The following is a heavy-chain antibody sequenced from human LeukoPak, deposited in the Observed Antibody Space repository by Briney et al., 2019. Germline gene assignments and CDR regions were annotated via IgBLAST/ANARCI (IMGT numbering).Heavy chain of an antibody. V-gene: IGHV3-48*03. CDR1: GFSLRSSE. CDR2: INSADNVE. J-gene: IGHJ3*02. Sequence: GGSLRLSCAASGFSLRSSEMNWVRQAPGKGPEWVAHINSADNVEYYTDSVRGRFTMSRDNAKDLLYLQMNSLRAEDTAVYYCARDSGSFDIWGQGTMVTVSS. CDR3: ARDSGSFDI. D-gene: IGHD1-26*01.